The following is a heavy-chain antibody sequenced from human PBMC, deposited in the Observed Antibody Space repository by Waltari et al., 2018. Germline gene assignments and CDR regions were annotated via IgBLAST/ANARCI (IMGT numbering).Heavy chain of an antibody. Sequence: QVHLVQSGAEVKKPGASVKVSCKASGYTFTGYQIHWVRQAPGQGLEWMGWINPNSGGTNYAQNVQGRVTITRDTSIRTAYMELSRLRSDDTAMYYCARDLVVGSGDYWGQGTLVTVSS. V-gene: IGHV1-2*02. D-gene: IGHD1-26*01. CDR3: ARDLVVGSGDY. J-gene: IGHJ4*02. CDR2: INPNSGGT. CDR1: GYTFTGYQ.